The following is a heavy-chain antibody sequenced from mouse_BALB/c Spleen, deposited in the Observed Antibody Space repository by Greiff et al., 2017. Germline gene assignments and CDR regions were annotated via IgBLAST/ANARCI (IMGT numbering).Heavy chain of an antibody. CDR3: ARHEGDY. CDR2: ISNGGGST. CDR1: GFTFSSYT. Sequence: EVNVVESGGGLVQPGGSLKLSCAASGFTFSSYTMSWVRQTPEKRLEWVAYISNGGGSTYYPDTVKGRFSISRDNAKNTLYLQMSSLKSEDTAMYYCARHEGDYWGQGTSVTVSS. J-gene: IGHJ4*01. V-gene: IGHV5-12-2*01.